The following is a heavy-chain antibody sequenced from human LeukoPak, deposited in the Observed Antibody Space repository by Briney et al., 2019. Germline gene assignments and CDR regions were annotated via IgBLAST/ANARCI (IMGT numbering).Heavy chain of an antibody. CDR2: ISSSGSTI. CDR1: GFTFSSYS. V-gene: IGHV3-48*04. Sequence: PGGSLRLSCAASGFTFSSYSMNWVRQAPGKGLEWVSCISSSGSTIYYADSVKGRFTISRDNAKNSLYLQMNSLRAEDTAVYYCARDWGAIDYWGQGTLVTVSS. D-gene: IGHD3-16*01. J-gene: IGHJ4*02. CDR3: ARDWGAIDY.